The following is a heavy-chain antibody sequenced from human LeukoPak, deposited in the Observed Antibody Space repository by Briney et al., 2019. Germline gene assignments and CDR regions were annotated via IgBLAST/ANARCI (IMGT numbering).Heavy chain of an antibody. D-gene: IGHD3-16*02. Sequence: ASVKVSCKASGYTFTKYGISWFRQSPGQGLEWMGWVSTYNGNTNYAQKFEGRVTMTADISTNSAYMELLSLRSDDTAVYYCARVPLDSFGSRSYQSDYWGQGTLVTVSS. J-gene: IGHJ4*02. CDR2: VSTYNGNT. CDR1: GYTFTKYG. V-gene: IGHV1-18*04. CDR3: ARVPLDSFGSRSYQSDY.